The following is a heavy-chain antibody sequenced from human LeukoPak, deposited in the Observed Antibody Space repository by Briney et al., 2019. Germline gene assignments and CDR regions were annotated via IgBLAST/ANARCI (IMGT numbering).Heavy chain of an antibody. CDR2: IRYDGSNK. J-gene: IGHJ4*02. CDR3: ARDPIPETIVGVVIIPYYFDY. V-gene: IGHV3-30*02. CDR1: GFTFSNYG. Sequence: GGSLRLSCAASGFTFSNYGMHWVRQAPGKGLDWVAFIRYDGSNKYNVDSVKGRFTISRDTSKNTLYLQMNSLRAEDTAVYYCARDPIPETIVGVVIIPYYFDYWGQGTLVTVSS. D-gene: IGHD3-3*01.